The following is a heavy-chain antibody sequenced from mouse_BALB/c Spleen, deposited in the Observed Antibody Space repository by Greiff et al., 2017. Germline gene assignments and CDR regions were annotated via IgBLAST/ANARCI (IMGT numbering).Heavy chain of an antibody. CDR2: IYPGSGST. V-gene: IGHV1S22*01. CDR1: GYTFTSYW. CDR3: TGGRGVRRRSWAVDD. Sequence: LQQPGSELVRPGASVKLSCKASGYTFTSYWMHWVQQRHGQGLEWIGNIYPGSGSTNYDEKFKSKGTLTVDTSSSTAYMHRSSLTAEDSAVYYCTGGRGVRRRSWAVDDWGQGTSVTVSS. D-gene: IGHD1-2*01. J-gene: IGHJ4*01.